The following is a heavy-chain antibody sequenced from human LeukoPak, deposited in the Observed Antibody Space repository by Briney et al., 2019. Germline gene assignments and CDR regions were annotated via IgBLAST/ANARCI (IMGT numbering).Heavy chain of an antibody. Sequence: PSETLSLTCTVSGASISSYNWGWIRQPAGKGLEWIGRIYASGSTNYNPSLKSRVTISVDTSKNQFSLKLSSVTAADTAVYYCARHMVADYDYVWGGRADAFDIWGQGTMVTVSS. D-gene: IGHD3-16*01. J-gene: IGHJ3*02. CDR2: IYASGST. V-gene: IGHV4-4*07. CDR1: GASISSYN. CDR3: ARHMVADYDYVWGGRADAFDI.